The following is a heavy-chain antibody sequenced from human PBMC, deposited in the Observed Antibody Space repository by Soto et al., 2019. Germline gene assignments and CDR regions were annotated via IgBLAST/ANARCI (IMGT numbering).Heavy chain of an antibody. D-gene: IGHD3-16*01. J-gene: IGHJ4*02. CDR1: GGSISSDY. Sequence: QVQLQESGPGLVKPSETLSLTCTVSGGSISSDYWSWILQPPGKGLEWIGYIYYGGSINYNPSLESRDAISVDTSNNQYSLKLTSVTAADTAVYSCARHWDWGSLAYWGQGTLVTVSS. V-gene: IGHV4-59*08. CDR2: IYYGGSI. CDR3: ARHWDWGSLAY.